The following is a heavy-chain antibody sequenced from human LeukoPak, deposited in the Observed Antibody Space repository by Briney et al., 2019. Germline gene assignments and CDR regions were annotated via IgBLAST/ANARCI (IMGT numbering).Heavy chain of an antibody. Sequence: GGSLRLSCAASGFTFSSYSMNWVRQAPGKGLEWVSSISSSSSYIYYADSVKGRFTTSRDNAKNSLYLQMNSLRAEDTAVYYCARDRTLGIGDYWGQGTLVTVSS. CDR1: GFTFSSYS. V-gene: IGHV3-21*01. D-gene: IGHD7-27*01. J-gene: IGHJ4*02. CDR3: ARDRTLGIGDY. CDR2: ISSSSSYI.